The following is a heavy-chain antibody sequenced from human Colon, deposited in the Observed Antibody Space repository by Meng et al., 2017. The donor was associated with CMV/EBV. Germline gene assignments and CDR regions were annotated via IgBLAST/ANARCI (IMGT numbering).Heavy chain of an antibody. V-gene: IGHV3-30-3*01. CDR2: ISYDGSNK. CDR3: KGHISVAVGVDY. D-gene: IGHD6-19*01. CDR1: GFTFSSYA. Sequence: CAASGFTFSSYAMHWVRQAPGKGLEWVAVISYDGSNKYYADSVKGRFTISRDNSKNTVYLQMNSLRAEDTAVYYCKGHISVAVGVDYWGQGTLVTVSS. J-gene: IGHJ4*02.